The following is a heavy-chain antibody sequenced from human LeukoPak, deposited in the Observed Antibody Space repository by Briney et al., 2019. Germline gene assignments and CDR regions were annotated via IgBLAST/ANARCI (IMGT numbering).Heavy chain of an antibody. J-gene: IGHJ1*01. CDR1: GYTFTSHY. CDR3: ARIGISARGTNFHH. V-gene: IGHV1-46*01. CDR2: INPSGGST. D-gene: IGHD6-13*01. Sequence: GASVKVSCKSSGYTFTSHYMHWVRQAPGQGLEWMGIINPSGGSTSYAQKFQGRVTMTRDTSISTAYMELSRLRSDDTALYYCARIGISARGTNFHHWGQGTLVTVSS.